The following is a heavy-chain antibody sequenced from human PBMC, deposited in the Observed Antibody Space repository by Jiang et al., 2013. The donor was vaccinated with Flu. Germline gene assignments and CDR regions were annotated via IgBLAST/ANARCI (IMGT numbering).Heavy chain of an antibody. J-gene: IGHJ4*02. CDR3: ARRIISGSGWTHDC. CDR1: GDSISSGTYY. Sequence: LLKPSETLSLTCTVSGDSISSGTYYWVWIRQPPGKGLEWVGSIYYSGSTYYNPSLKSRVTISIDTSKSQFSLKLTSVTAADTAMYYCARRIISGSGWTHDCWGQGTLVTVSS. CDR2: IYYSGST. V-gene: IGHV4-39*07. D-gene: IGHD6-19*01.